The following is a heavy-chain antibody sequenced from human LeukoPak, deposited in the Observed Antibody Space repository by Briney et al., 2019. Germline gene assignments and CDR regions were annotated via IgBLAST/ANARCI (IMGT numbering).Heavy chain of an antibody. J-gene: IGHJ4*02. CDR3: ARDSCGGDCYSAEFDY. Sequence: ASVKVSCKASGYTFTGYYMHWVRQAPGQGLEWMGRINPNSGGTNYAQKFQGRVTMTRDTSISTAYTELSRLRSDDTAVYYCARDSCGGDCYSAEFDYWGQGTLVIVSS. CDR2: INPNSGGT. CDR1: GYTFTGYY. D-gene: IGHD2-21*02. V-gene: IGHV1-2*06.